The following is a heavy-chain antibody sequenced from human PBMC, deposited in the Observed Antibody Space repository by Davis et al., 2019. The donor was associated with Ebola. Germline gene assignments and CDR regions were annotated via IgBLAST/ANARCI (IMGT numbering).Heavy chain of an antibody. D-gene: IGHD6-19*01. V-gene: IGHV4-31*03. J-gene: IGHJ6*03. CDR1: GGSISRGGYY. CDR2: IYYSGDT. Sequence: PSETLSLTCTVSGGSISRGGYYWNWIRQLPGKGLEWIGNIYYSGDTDYNPSLKSRVTISIDTSKNQFALKMSSVTAADTAVYYCATATSNGWPLGHYYMDVWGKGTTVTVSS. CDR3: ATATSNGWPLGHYYMDV.